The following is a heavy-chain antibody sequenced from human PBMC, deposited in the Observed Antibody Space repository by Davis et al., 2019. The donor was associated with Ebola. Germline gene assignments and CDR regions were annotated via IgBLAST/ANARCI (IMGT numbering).Heavy chain of an antibody. V-gene: IGHV3-30-3*01. J-gene: IGHJ6*02. CDR2: ISYDGSNK. D-gene: IGHD4-11*01. CDR3: ARDLRGTTVNSYYYYYGMDV. Sequence: GESLKISCAASGFTFSSYAMHWVRQAPGKGLEWVAVISYDGSNKYYADSVKGRFTISRDNAKNSLYLQMNSLRAEDTAVYYCARDLRGTTVNSYYYYYGMDVWGQGTTVTVSS. CDR1: GFTFSSYA.